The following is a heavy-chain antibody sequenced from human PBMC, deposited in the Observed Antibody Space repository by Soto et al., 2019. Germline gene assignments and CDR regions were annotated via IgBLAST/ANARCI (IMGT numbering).Heavy chain of an antibody. Sequence: SETLSLTCAVYGGSFSGYYWSWIRQPPGKGLEWIGEINHSGSTNYNPSLKSRVTISADTSKNQFSLKLSSVTAADTAVYYCARLGYYDSSENFDYWGQGTLVTVSS. CDR3: ARLGYYDSSENFDY. CDR2: INHSGST. CDR1: GGSFSGYY. V-gene: IGHV4-34*01. D-gene: IGHD3-22*01. J-gene: IGHJ4*02.